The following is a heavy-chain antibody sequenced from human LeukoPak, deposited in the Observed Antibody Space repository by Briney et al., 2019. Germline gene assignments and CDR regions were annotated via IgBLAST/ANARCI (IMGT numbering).Heavy chain of an antibody. J-gene: IGHJ4*02. CDR2: ISSNGGST. CDR3: ARDGYGDYDY. D-gene: IGHD4-17*01. V-gene: IGHV3-64*01. CDR1: GFTFSSYA. Sequence: GGSLRLSCAASGFTFSSYAMHWVRQAPGKGLEYGSAISSNGGSTNYANSVKGRFTISRDNSKNTLYLQMGSLRAEDMAVYYCARDGYGDYDYWGQGTLVTVSS.